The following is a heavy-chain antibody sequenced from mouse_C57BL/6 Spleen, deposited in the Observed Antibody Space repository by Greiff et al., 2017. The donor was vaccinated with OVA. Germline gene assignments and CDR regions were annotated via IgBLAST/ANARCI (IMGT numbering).Heavy chain of an antibody. V-gene: IGHV1-81*01. Sequence: LVESGAELARPGASVKLSCKASGYTFTSYGISWVKQRTGQGLEWIGEIYPRSGNTYYNEKFKGKATLTADKSSSTAYMELRSLTSEDSAVYFCARGDYGSSPYFDYWGQGTTLTVSS. CDR2: IYPRSGNT. CDR3: ARGDYGSSPYFDY. D-gene: IGHD1-1*01. CDR1: GYTFTSYG. J-gene: IGHJ2*01.